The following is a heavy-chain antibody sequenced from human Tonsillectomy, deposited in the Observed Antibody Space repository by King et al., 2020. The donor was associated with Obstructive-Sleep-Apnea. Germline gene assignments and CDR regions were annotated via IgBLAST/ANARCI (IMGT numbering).Heavy chain of an antibody. Sequence: VQLQQWGSGLLKPSETLSLTCAVYGGSFSGYYWSWIRQPPGKGLECIGEINHSGSTNYNPSLKSRVTISVDTSKNQFSLKLSSVTAADTAVYYCARGPAFLTGLSSCAFDIWGQGTMVTVSS. J-gene: IGHJ3*02. CDR2: INHSGST. CDR1: GGSFSGYY. CDR3: ARGPAFLTGLSSCAFDI. V-gene: IGHV4-34*01. D-gene: IGHD3-9*01.